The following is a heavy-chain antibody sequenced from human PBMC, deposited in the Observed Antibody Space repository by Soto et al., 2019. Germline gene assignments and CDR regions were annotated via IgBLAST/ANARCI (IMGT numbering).Heavy chain of an antibody. CDR2: ISHSGTS. CDR3: ARVVLTITRGAFDA. Sequence: QVQLQESGPGLVKPSGTLSLTCAVSGGSISSSHWWTWVRQSPGTGLEYIGEISHSGTSNSNPSLKSRVTLSVDKSKNHFSLTLTSVTAADTAVYYCARVVLTITRGAFDAWCQGTLVIVSS. J-gene: IGHJ3*01. CDR1: GGSISSSHW. D-gene: IGHD3-9*01. V-gene: IGHV4-4*02.